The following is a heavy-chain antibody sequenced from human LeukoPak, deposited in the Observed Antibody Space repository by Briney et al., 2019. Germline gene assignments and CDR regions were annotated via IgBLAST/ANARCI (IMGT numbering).Heavy chain of an antibody. CDR1: GDSVSNGNYY. Sequence: PSETLSLTCTVSGDSVSNGNYYWSWLRQPPGKALEWIGYIYYTGKTYYNPSLEGRVTILVDTSRNHFSVKLCSVTAADTAVYYCARSQNYYGSGDYWSQGTLVTVSS. CDR3: ARSQNYYGSGDY. CDR2: IYYTGKT. D-gene: IGHD3-10*01. J-gene: IGHJ4*02. V-gene: IGHV4-61*03.